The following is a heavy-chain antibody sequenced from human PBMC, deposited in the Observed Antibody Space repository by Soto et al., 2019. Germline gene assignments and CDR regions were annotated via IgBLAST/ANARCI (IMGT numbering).Heavy chain of an antibody. CDR2: IYPGDYDT. Sequence: GESLKISCKGFGYSFTSYWIGWVRQMPGKGLEYMGIIYPGDYDTRYSPSFRGQVSISVDNSISTAYLQWRSLKASDTAIYYCARGLTSFSNPYYFDYWGQGTLVTAPQ. D-gene: IGHD2-21*02. CDR1: GYSFTSYW. V-gene: IGHV5-51*01. CDR3: ARGLTSFSNPYYFDY. J-gene: IGHJ4*02.